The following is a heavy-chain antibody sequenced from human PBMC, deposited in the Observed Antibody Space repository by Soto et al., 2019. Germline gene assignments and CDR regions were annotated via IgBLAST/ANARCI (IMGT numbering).Heavy chain of an antibody. CDR1: HGSKSCSGYF. Sequence: TLSPRFTFSHGSKSCSGYFWGWIGQHPRKGLEGIGFFYHSGNTYYNPSLKSRVTMSVDTSKNQFSLNLSSVTAADTAVYYCARRTLTLLGVAPLTTFGIWSQGRIV. CDR2: FYHSGNT. V-gene: IGHV4-31*03. CDR3: ARRTLTLLGVAPLTTFGI. J-gene: IGHJ3*02. D-gene: IGHD3-3*01.